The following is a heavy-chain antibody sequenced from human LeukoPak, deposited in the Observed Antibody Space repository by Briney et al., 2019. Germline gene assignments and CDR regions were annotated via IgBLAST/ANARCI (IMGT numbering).Heavy chain of an antibody. CDR3: ARDLRYCSGGSCSYYFDY. D-gene: IGHD2-15*01. J-gene: IGHJ4*02. CDR2: IDPSGGST. V-gene: IGHV1-46*01. CDR1: GYTFTSYY. Sequence: ASVKVSCKAYGYTFTSYYMHWVRQAPGQGLEWMGIIDPSGGSTSYAQKFQGRVTMTRDTSTSTVYMELSSLRSEDTAVYYCARDLRYCSGGSCSYYFDYWGQGTLVTVSS.